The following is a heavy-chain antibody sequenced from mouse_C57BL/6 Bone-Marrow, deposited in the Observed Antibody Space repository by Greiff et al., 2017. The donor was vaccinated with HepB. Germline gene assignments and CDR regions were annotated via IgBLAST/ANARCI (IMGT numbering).Heavy chain of an antibody. CDR1: GFTFSDYY. D-gene: IGHD2-2*01. J-gene: IGHJ1*03. Sequence: EVKLVESEGGLVQPGSSMKLSCTASGFTFSDYYMAWVRQVPEKGLEWVANINYDGSSTYYLDSLKSRFIISRDNAKNILYLQMSSLKSEDTATYYCAREWFYWYFDVWGTGTTVTVSS. V-gene: IGHV5-16*01. CDR2: INYDGSST. CDR3: AREWFYWYFDV.